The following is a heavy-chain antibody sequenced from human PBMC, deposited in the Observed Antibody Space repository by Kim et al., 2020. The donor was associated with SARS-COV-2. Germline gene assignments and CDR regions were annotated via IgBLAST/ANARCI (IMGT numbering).Heavy chain of an antibody. D-gene: IGHD6-19*01. CDR2: ISSSSSYI. J-gene: IGHJ3*02. CDR1: GFTFSSYS. CDR3: ATIDSSGWYNAFDI. Sequence: GGSLRLSCAASGFTFSSYSMNWVRQAPGKGLEWVSSISSSSSYIYYADSVKGRFTISRDNAKNSLYLQMNSLRAEDTAVYYCATIDSSGWYNAFDIWGQGTMVTVSS. V-gene: IGHV3-21*01.